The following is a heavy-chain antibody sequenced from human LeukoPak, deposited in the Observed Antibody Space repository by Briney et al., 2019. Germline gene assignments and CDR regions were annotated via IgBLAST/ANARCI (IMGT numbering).Heavy chain of an antibody. Sequence: GGSLRLSCAASGFTFSDYHMSWIRQAPGKGLEWVSYISSSSSYTNYADSVKGRFTISRDNVKNSLYLQMNSLRAEDTAVYYCARAYYGSPFDYWGQGTLVTVSS. CDR2: ISSSSSYT. J-gene: IGHJ4*02. D-gene: IGHD3-10*01. CDR1: GFTFSDYH. V-gene: IGHV3-11*06. CDR3: ARAYYGSPFDY.